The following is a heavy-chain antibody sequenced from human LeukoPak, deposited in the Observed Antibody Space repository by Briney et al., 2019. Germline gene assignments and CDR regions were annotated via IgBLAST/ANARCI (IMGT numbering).Heavy chain of an antibody. CDR2: ISGSGRGT. V-gene: IGHV3-23*01. D-gene: IGHD4-17*01. J-gene: IGHJ4*02. Sequence: GGSLRLSCAASGFTFSDYAMSWVRRAPGKGVEWVSSISGSGRGTYSADSVKGRFTVSRDNSRNTLYLQINSLRVEDTAVYYCAKERDDSSTVFDSWGQGTLVTVSS. CDR1: GFTFSDYA. CDR3: AKERDDSSTVFDS.